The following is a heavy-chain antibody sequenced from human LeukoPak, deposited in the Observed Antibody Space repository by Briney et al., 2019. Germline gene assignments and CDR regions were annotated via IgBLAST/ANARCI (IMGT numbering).Heavy chain of an antibody. V-gene: IGHV4-59*01. CDR2: IYYRGST. CDR1: GGPLTSYY. Sequence: SETLSLTCSVSGGPLTSYYWSWIRQPPGKGLEWIGCIYYRGSTYYNPSLKSRVTMSVDTSRKQFSLKLSSVTAADTAVYYCARGGVETPDYFDYWGQGTLVTVPS. J-gene: IGHJ4*02. D-gene: IGHD5-24*01. CDR3: ARGGVETPDYFDY.